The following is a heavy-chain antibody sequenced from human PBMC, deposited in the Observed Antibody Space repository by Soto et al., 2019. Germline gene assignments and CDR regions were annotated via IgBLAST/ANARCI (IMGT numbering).Heavy chain of an antibody. Sequence: QVQLVESGGSVVQPGRSLRLSCSVSGLTFSDYGVHWVRRAPGKGLVWVALIWNDRTTEYYIDSVKGRFTISRDNCKNMLYLQLNNLRAEDTAVFYCGTDVNGETDDFWRGSSGNWGQGTLVSVPS. CDR3: GTDVNGETDDFWRGSSGN. D-gene: IGHD3-3*01. J-gene: IGHJ4*02. CDR1: GLTFSDYG. V-gene: IGHV3-33*03. CDR2: IWNDRTTE.